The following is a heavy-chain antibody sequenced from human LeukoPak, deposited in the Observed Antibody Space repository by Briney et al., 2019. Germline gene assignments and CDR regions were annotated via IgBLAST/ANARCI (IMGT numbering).Heavy chain of an antibody. CDR3: AKRLGYYDSSEGYFDY. Sequence: GGSVRLSCAASGFTFSRYGMHWVRQAPGKALEWVAVISYDGSNKNYADCVKGRFTISRDISKNTLYLQMNSLRAEDTAVYYCAKRLGYYDSSEGYFDYWGQGTLVTVSS. CDR2: ISYDGSNK. J-gene: IGHJ4*02. V-gene: IGHV3-30*18. CDR1: GFTFSRYG. D-gene: IGHD3-22*01.